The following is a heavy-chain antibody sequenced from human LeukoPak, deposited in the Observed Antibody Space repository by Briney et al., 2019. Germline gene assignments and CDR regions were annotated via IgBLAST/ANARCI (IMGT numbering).Heavy chain of an antibody. CDR3: ARILGAAFDI. CDR2: ISSSGSKI. CDR1: GFTFSSYA. J-gene: IGHJ3*02. D-gene: IGHD3-16*01. Sequence: PGRSLRLSCAASGFTFSSYAMHWVRQAPGKGLEWVSYISSSGSKIYYADSVRGRFTISRDNAKNSLYLQMDSLRAEDTAVYYCARILGAAFDIWGQGTVVTVSS. V-gene: IGHV3-48*03.